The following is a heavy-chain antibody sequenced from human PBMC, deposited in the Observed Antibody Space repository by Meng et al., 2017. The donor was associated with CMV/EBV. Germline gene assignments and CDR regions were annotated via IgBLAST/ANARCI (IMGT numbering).Heavy chain of an antibody. D-gene: IGHD5-12*01. CDR1: GYTFTSYY. CDR3: ARGDYSGYDRPGYGMDV. CDR2: INPSGGST. Sequence: ASVKVSCKASGYTFTSYYMHWVRQAPGQGLEWMGIINPSGGSTSYEQKFQGRVTMTRDTSTSTVYMELSSLRSEDTAVYYCARGDYSGYDRPGYGMDVWGQGTTVTVSS. J-gene: IGHJ6*02. V-gene: IGHV1-46*01.